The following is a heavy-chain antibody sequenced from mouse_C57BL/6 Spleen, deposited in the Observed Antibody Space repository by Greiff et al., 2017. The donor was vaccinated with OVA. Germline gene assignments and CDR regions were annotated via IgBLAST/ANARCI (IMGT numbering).Heavy chain of an antibody. CDR1: GYSITSGYY. D-gene: IGHD1-1*01. CDR3: ATYYYGSSPRFAY. Sequence: EVKVEESGPGLVKPSQSLSLTCSVTGYSITSGYYWNWIRQFPGNKLEWMGYISYDGSNNYNPSLKNRISITRDTSKNQFFLKLNSVTTEDTATYYCATYYYGSSPRFAYWGQGTLVTVSA. V-gene: IGHV3-6*01. J-gene: IGHJ3*01. CDR2: ISYDGSN.